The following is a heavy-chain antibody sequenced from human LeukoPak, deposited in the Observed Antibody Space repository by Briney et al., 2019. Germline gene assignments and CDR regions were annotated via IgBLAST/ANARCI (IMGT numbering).Heavy chain of an antibody. CDR3: ARDSALAQAVMFDY. D-gene: IGHD6-19*01. V-gene: IGHV6-1*01. Sequence: SPTLSLTFAISGDTVSNKRSAWNWIRQSPSRGLEWLGSTYYRSKWYNDYAVSVKSQITINPDTSKNPFSLQLNSVSPEDTAVYYCARDSALAQAVMFDYWGQGTLVTVSS. CDR2: TYYRSKWYN. J-gene: IGHJ4*02. CDR1: GDTVSNKRSA.